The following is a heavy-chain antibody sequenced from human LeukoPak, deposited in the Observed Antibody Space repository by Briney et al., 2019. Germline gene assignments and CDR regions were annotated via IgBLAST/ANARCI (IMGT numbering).Heavy chain of an antibody. Sequence: SETLSLTCTVSGGSISSFYWSWIRQSAGKGLEWIGRIHTSGSTNYNPSLQSRLTMSLDTSKNQFSLKLSSVTAADTAVYYCARGPNYGGNSKDFDYWGQGTLVTVSS. J-gene: IGHJ4*02. CDR1: GGSISSFY. CDR3: ARGPNYGGNSKDFDY. D-gene: IGHD4-23*01. V-gene: IGHV4-4*07. CDR2: IHTSGST.